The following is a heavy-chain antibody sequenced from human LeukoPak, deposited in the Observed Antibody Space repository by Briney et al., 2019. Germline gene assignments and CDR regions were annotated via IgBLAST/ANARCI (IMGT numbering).Heavy chain of an antibody. CDR1: GFTFSKAW. CDR2: IKSKTDGGTT. Sequence: VGSLRLSCAASGFTFSKAWMSWVRQAPGKGLEWVGRIKSKTDGGTTDYAAPVKGRFTISRDDSKNTLYLQMNSLKTEDTAVYYCTRAYYYDSSGDAFDIWGQGTMVTVSS. D-gene: IGHD3-22*01. CDR3: TRAYYYDSSGDAFDI. V-gene: IGHV3-15*01. J-gene: IGHJ3*02.